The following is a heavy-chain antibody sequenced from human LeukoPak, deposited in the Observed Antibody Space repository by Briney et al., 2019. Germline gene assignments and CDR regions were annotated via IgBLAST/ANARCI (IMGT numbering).Heavy chain of an antibody. Sequence: SETLSLTCTVSGGSISSSSYYWGWIRRPPGKGLEWIGSIYYSGSTYYNPSLKSRVTISVDTSKNQFSLKLSSVTAADTAVYYCAVHRTIWSGYYIGDWGQGTLVTVSS. CDR3: AVHRTIWSGYYIGD. J-gene: IGHJ4*02. CDR2: IYYSGST. V-gene: IGHV4-39*01. D-gene: IGHD3-3*01. CDR1: GGSISSSSYY.